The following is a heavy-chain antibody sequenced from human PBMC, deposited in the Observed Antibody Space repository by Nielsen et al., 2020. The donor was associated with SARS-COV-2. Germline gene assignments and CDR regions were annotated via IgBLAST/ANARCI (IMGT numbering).Heavy chain of an antibody. D-gene: IGHD3-16*01. Sequence: GGSLRLSCAASGFTFSNAWMSWVRQAPGKGLEWVGRIKSKTDGGTTDYAAPVKGRFTISRDDSKNTLYLQMNSLKTEDTAVYYCTTAPYDYVWGSYSYYYYYGMDVWGQGTTVTVSS. CDR2: IKSKTDGGTT. J-gene: IGHJ6*02. CDR3: TTAPYDYVWGSYSYYYYYGMDV. CDR1: GFTFSNAW. V-gene: IGHV3-15*01.